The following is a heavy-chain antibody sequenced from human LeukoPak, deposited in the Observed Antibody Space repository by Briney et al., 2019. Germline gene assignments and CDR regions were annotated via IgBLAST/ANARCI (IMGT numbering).Heavy chain of an antibody. CDR2: ISTSSSVR. J-gene: IGHJ4*02. CDR3: AKSQQWLRGFFDY. D-gene: IGHD6-19*01. V-gene: IGHV3-48*01. CDR1: GFTLSSHS. Sequence: GGSLRLSCAASGFTLSSHSMSWVRQAPGKGLEWLSFISTSSSVRYYADSAQGRFVISGDNSKNTLYLQMNSLRAEDTAVYYCAKSQQWLRGFFDYWGQGTLVTVSS.